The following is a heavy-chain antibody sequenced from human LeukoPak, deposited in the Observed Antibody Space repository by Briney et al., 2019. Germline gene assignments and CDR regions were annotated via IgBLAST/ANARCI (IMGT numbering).Heavy chain of an antibody. J-gene: IGHJ6*02. CDR2: IYYDGST. Sequence: PSETLSLTCTVSGDSITRNYWTWVRQPPGKGPEWIGYIYYDGSTTYNPSLKSRVTISVGTAKNHFSLELSSVTAADTAVYYCARRNDPYDLDVWGQGTTVTVS. V-gene: IGHV4-59*08. CDR3: ARRNDPYDLDV. D-gene: IGHD1-1*01. CDR1: GDSITRNY.